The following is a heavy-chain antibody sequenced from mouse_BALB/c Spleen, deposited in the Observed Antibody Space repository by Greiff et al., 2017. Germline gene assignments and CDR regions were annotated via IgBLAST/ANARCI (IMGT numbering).Heavy chain of an antibody. Sequence: EVKLMESGGGLVKPGGSLKLSCAASGFTFSSYAMSWVRQTPEKRLEWVATISSGGSYTYYPDSVKGRFTISRDNAKNTLYLQMSSLRSEDTAMYYCASRSFDYWGQGTTLTVSS. J-gene: IGHJ2*01. V-gene: IGHV5-9-3*01. CDR1: GFTFSSYA. CDR2: ISSGGSYT. CDR3: ASRSFDY.